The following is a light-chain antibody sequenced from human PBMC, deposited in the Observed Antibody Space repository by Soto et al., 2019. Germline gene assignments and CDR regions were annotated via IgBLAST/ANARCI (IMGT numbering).Light chain of an antibody. CDR1: QSVSSY. J-gene: IGKJ5*01. CDR3: QQRSNWPPIN. Sequence: DIVLTQAPAALSLSPGERATLSCSASQSVSSYLAWYQQKPGQAPRLLIYDASNRATGIPARFSGSGSGTDFTLTISSLEPEDFAVYYCQQRSNWPPINFGQGTRRAIK. V-gene: IGKV3-11*01. CDR2: DAS.